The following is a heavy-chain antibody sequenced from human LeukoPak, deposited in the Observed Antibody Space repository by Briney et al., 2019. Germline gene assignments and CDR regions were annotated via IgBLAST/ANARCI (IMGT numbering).Heavy chain of an antibody. Sequence: GGSLRLSCAASGFTFSSYAMHWVRQAPGKGLEWVAVISYDGSNKYYADSVKGRFTISRDNSKNTLYLQMNSLRAEDTAVYYCAKDIRDGYNYYAFDIWGQGTMVTVSS. D-gene: IGHD5-24*01. CDR1: GFTFSSYA. V-gene: IGHV3-30*04. J-gene: IGHJ3*02. CDR2: ISYDGSNK. CDR3: AKDIRDGYNYYAFDI.